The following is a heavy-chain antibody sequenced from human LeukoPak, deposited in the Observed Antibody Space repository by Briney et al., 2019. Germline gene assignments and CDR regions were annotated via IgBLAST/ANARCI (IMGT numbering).Heavy chain of an antibody. CDR3: ASTLWGGRLKTHYYYYGMDV. CDR1: GGSFSGYY. D-gene: IGHD3-3*01. J-gene: IGHJ6*02. Sequence: SETLSLTCAVYGGSFSGYYWSWIRQPPGKGLEWIGEINHSGSTNYNPSLKSRVTISVDTSKNQFSLKLSSVTAADTAVYYCASTLWGGRLKTHYYYYGMDVWGQGTTVTVSS. CDR2: INHSGST. V-gene: IGHV4-34*01.